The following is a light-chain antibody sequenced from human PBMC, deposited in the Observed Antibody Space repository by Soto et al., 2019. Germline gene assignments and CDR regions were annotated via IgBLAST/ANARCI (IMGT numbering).Light chain of an antibody. CDR2: GAS. CDR3: QRYGG. Sequence: EIVLTQSPGTLSFSPGDRVTLSCRASQSVSSTYLAWNQQTPGQAPRLLIYGASSRATGIPDRFSGSGSGTDFTLTISRLEPEDFAVYYCQRYGGFGQGTKVDIK. CDR1: QSVSSTY. J-gene: IGKJ1*01. V-gene: IGKV3-20*01.